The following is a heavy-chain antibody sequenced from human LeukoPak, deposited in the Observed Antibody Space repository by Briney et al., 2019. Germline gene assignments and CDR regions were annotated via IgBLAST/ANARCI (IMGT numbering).Heavy chain of an antibody. Sequence: SGPTLVKPTQTLTLTCTFSGFSLSTSGVGVGWIRQPPGKALEWLALIYWDDDKRYSPSLRSRLTITKDTSKNQVVLTMTNMDPVDTATYYRAHSPVSSGYYMGSDPSYYFDYWGQGTLVTVSS. J-gene: IGHJ4*02. CDR3: AHSPVSSGYYMGSDPSYYFDY. V-gene: IGHV2-5*02. CDR1: GFSLSTSGVG. CDR2: IYWDDDK. D-gene: IGHD3-22*01.